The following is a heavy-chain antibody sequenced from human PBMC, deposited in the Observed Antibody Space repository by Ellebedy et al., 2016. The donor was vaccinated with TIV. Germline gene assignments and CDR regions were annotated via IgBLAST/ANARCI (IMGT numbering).Heavy chain of an antibody. D-gene: IGHD6-19*01. V-gene: IGHV3-15*07. CDR3: TTDFVGQWLNTHWDGIEI. J-gene: IGHJ3*02. Sequence: GESLKISCAASGFTFKNAWMNWVRQAPGKGLEWVGRIKRKSDGGTTDYAAPVKGRFSISRDDSKDTLYLQMNSLKAEDTAVYYCTTDFVGQWLNTHWDGIEIWGQGTKVIVSS. CDR1: GFTFKNAW. CDR2: IKRKSDGGTT.